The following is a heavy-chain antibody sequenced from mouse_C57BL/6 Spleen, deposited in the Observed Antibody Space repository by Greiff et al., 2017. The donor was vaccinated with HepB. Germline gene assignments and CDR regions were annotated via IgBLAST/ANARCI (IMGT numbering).Heavy chain of an antibody. CDR2: IYPGDGDT. J-gene: IGHJ3*01. CDR3: ARWPYDGCAY. V-gene: IGHV1-82*01. D-gene: IGHD2-12*01. CDR1: GYAFSSSW. Sequence: QVQLKQSGPELVKPGASVKISCKASGYAFSSSWMNWVKQRPGKGLEWIGRIYPGDGDTNYNGKFKGKATLTEDKSSSTAYMQLSSLTSEDSAVYFCARWPYDGCAYWGQGTLVTVSA.